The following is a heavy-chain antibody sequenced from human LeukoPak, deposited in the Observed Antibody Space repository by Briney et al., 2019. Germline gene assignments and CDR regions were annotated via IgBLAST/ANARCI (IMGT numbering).Heavy chain of an antibody. V-gene: IGHV1-69*05. J-gene: IGHJ4*02. Sequence: SVKVSCKASGGTFSSYAISWVRQAPGQGLEWMGGIIPIFGTANYAQKFQGRVTITTDESTSTAYMELSSLRSEDTAVYYCARVAPRFCFSTSCYIDYWGQGTLVTVSS. CDR3: ARVAPRFCFSTSCYIDY. D-gene: IGHD2-2*02. CDR1: GGTFSSYA. CDR2: IIPIFGTA.